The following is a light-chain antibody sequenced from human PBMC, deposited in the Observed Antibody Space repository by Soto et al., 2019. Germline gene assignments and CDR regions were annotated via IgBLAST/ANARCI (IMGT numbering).Light chain of an antibody. CDR3: QTWSTDIRV. V-gene: IGLV4-69*01. CDR2: LNSDGSH. CDR1: SGHNSYA. Sequence: QSVLTQPPSASASLGASVKLTCTLSSGHNSYAIAWHQQQPEKGPRYLMKLNSDGSHSKGDGIPDRFSGSSSGAERYLTSSSLQSEDEADYCCQTWSTDIRVFGGGTKLTV. J-gene: IGLJ3*02.